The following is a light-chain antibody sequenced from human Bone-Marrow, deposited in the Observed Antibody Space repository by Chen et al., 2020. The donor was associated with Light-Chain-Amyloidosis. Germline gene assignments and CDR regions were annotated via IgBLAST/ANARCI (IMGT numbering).Light chain of an antibody. CDR3: QVWDRSSDRPV. V-gene: IGLV3-21*02. CDR2: DDS. Sequence: SYVLTQPSSVSVAPGQTATIACGGNNIGSTSVHWYQQTPGQAPLLFVYDDSDRPSGIPERLSGYNSGNTATLTISRVEAGDEADYYCQVWDRSSDRPVFGGGTNLTVL. CDR1: NIGSTS. J-gene: IGLJ3*02.